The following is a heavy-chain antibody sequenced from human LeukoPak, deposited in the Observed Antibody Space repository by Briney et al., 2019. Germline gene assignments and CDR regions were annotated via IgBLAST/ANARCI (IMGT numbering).Heavy chain of an antibody. V-gene: IGHV4-59*12. CDR2: VYYTGVT. CDR1: GFTFSSYA. Sequence: PGGSLRLSCAASGFTFSSYAMSWVRQPPGKGLEWIGSVYYTGVTSTNPFFRSRMSISVDTSKNQFSLNLTSVTAADAAVYYCARERSSSGGHNWFDPWGQGTLVTVSS. D-gene: IGHD4-23*01. J-gene: IGHJ5*02. CDR3: ARERSSSGGHNWFDP.